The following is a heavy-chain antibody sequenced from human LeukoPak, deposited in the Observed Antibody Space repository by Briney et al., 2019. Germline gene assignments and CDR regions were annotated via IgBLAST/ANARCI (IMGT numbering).Heavy chain of an antibody. D-gene: IGHD5-18*01. CDR3: RIRGYSYVLDY. J-gene: IGHJ4*02. V-gene: IGHV4-39*07. CDR2: MYYSGST. CDR1: GGSMSSSSYY. Sequence: SETLSLTCTVSGGSMSSSSYYWGWLRQPPGKGLEWIGSMYYSGSTYYNPSLKSRVTISEDKSKNQFSLKLTSVTAADTAVYYCRIRGYSYVLDYWGQGTLVTVSS.